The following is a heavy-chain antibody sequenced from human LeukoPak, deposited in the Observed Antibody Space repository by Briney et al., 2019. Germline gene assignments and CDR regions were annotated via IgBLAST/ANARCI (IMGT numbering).Heavy chain of an antibody. CDR3: AREGYTRGLDAFDI. J-gene: IGHJ3*02. CDR2: ISSSGTTI. CDR1: GFTFSDHW. Sequence: GGSLRLSCAASGFTFSDHWMSWIRQAPGKGLEWLSYISSSGTTIYYVDSVKGRFTISWDNAKNSLYLQMNSLRAEDTAVYYCAREGYTRGLDAFDIWGQGTMVTVSS. V-gene: IGHV3-11*01. D-gene: IGHD6-13*01.